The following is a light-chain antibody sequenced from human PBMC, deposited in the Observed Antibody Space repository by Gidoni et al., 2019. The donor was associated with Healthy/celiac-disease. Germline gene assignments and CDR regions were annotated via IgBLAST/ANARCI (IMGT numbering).Light chain of an antibody. CDR1: QSVLYSSNNKNY. Sequence: IVITQSPDSLAVSLGERATINCKSSQSVLYSSNNKNYLAWYQQKPGQPPKLLIYWASTRESGVPDRFSGSGSGTDFTLPISSLQAEDVAVYYCQQYYSTLWTFGQGTKVEIK. V-gene: IGKV4-1*01. CDR2: WAS. CDR3: QQYYSTLWT. J-gene: IGKJ1*01.